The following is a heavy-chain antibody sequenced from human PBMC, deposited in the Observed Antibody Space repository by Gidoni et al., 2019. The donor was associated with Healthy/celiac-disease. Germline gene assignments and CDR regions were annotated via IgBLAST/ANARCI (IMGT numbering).Heavy chain of an antibody. CDR2: ISYDGSNK. Sequence: QVQLVESGGGVFQPERSLRLSCAASGFPLSSYAMHWVRQAPGKGLEWVAVISYDGSNKYYADSVKSRFTISRDNSKNTLYLQMNSLRAEDTAVYYCARESGGWYSFWFDPWGQGTLVTVSS. V-gene: IGHV3-30-3*01. D-gene: IGHD6-19*01. CDR3: ARESGGWYSFWFDP. CDR1: GFPLSSYA. J-gene: IGHJ5*02.